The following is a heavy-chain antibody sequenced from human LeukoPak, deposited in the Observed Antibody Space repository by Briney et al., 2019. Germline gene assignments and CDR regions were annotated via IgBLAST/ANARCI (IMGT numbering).Heavy chain of an antibody. D-gene: IGHD3-22*01. CDR2: IKSKTDGGTT. V-gene: IGHV3-15*01. J-gene: IGHJ4*02. CDR1: GFTFSNAW. Sequence: PGGSLRLSCAASGFTFSNAWMSWVRQAPGKGLEWVGRIKSKTDGGTTDYAAPVKGRFTISRDDSKNTLYLQMNSLKTEDTAVYYCTTTEGPLGYYYDSSGYRYFDYWGQGTLVTVSS. CDR3: TTTEGPLGYYYDSSGYRYFDY.